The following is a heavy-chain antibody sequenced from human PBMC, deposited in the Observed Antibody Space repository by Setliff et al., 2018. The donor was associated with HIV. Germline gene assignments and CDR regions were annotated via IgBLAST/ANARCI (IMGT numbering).Heavy chain of an antibody. Sequence: SETLSLTCAVSGYSISSGYYWGWVRQSPGKGLEWIGSIYHSGSTHYNPSLKSRVTMSVDTSKNQFSLKLSSVTAADTAVYYCARIGSGWSVGWFDPWGQGTLVTVSS. CDR2: IYHSGST. J-gene: IGHJ5*02. CDR1: GYSISSGYY. V-gene: IGHV4-38-2*01. CDR3: ARIGSGWSVGWFDP. D-gene: IGHD6-13*01.